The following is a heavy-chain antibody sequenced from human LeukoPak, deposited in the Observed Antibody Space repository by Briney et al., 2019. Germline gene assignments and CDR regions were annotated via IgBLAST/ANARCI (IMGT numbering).Heavy chain of an antibody. J-gene: IGHJ5*02. Sequence: SETLSLTCTVSGGSISSYYWSWIRQPAWKGLEWIGRIYTSGSTNYNPSLKSRVTMSVDTSKNQFSLKLSSVTAADTAVYYCARDRIRYCSGGSCYSGWFDPWGQGTLVTVSS. V-gene: IGHV4-4*07. D-gene: IGHD2-15*01. CDR1: GGSISSYY. CDR2: IYTSGST. CDR3: ARDRIRYCSGGSCYSGWFDP.